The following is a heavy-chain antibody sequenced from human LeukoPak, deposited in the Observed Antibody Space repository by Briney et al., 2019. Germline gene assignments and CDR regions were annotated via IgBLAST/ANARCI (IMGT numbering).Heavy chain of an antibody. Sequence: PSETPSLTCTVSGGSISSYYWSWIRQPPGKGLEWIGYIYYSGSTNYNPSLKSRVTISVDTSKNQFSLKLSSVTAADTAVYYCARAYSSSSELDYWGQGTLVTVSS. CDR2: IYYSGST. CDR3: ARAYSSSSELDY. D-gene: IGHD6-6*01. CDR1: GGSISSYY. V-gene: IGHV4-59*01. J-gene: IGHJ4*02.